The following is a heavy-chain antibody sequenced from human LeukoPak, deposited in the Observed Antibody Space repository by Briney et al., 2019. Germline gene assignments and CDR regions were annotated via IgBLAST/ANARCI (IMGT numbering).Heavy chain of an antibody. Sequence: ASVKVSCKASGYTFTGYYMHWVRQAPGQGLEWMGWINPNSGGTNYAQKFQGRVTMTRDTSISTAYMELSRLRSDDTAVYYCAASTIFGVVITIDYWGQGTLVTASS. J-gene: IGHJ4*02. V-gene: IGHV1-2*02. CDR2: INPNSGGT. CDR3: AASTIFGVVITIDY. CDR1: GYTFTGYY. D-gene: IGHD3-3*01.